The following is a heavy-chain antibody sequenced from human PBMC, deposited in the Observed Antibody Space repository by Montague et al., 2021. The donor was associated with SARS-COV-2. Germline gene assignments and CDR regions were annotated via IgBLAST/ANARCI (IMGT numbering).Heavy chain of an antibody. D-gene: IGHD3-10*01. CDR2: IDWDDDK. CDR1: GFSLSTSGMC. V-gene: IGHV2-70*11. CDR3: ARIYYGTGSSPLDC. Sequence: PALVKPTQTLTLTCTFSGFSLSTSGMCVSWIRQPPGKALEWLARIDWDDDKYYSTSLKTRLTISKDTSKNQVVLTMPNMDPVDTATYYCARIYYGTGSSPLDCWGQGTLVTVSS. J-gene: IGHJ4*02.